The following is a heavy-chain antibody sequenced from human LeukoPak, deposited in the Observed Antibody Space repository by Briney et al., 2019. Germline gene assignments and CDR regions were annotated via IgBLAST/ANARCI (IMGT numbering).Heavy chain of an antibody. CDR2: ISGSGGST. Sequence: PGGSLRLSCAASGFTFSSYAMSWVRQAPGKGLEWVSGISGSGGSTYYADSVKGRLTISRDNSKNTLYVQMNSLRAEDTAVYYCAKDRITGTTFYYFDYWGQGTLVTVSS. D-gene: IGHD1-7*01. J-gene: IGHJ4*02. CDR3: AKDRITGTTFYYFDY. V-gene: IGHV3-23*01. CDR1: GFTFSSYA.